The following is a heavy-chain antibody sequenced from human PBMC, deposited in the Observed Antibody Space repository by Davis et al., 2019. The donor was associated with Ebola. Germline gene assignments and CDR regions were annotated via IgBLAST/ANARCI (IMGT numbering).Heavy chain of an antibody. V-gene: IGHV1-3*01. CDR1: GYTFTNYA. J-gene: IGHJ4*02. CDR3: VRSTYDILIDFDF. CDR2: INGGNGNR. Sequence: ASVKVSCKASGYTFTNYAIHWVRQAPGQRPEWMGWINGGNGNRKYSQRIQDRVTITRDTSASTAYMELESLRSDDTAVYYCVRSTYDILIDFDFWGQGTLVTVSS. D-gene: IGHD3-9*01.